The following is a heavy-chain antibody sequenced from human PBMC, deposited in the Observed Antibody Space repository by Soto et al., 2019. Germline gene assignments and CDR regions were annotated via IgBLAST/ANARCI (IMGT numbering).Heavy chain of an antibody. CDR1: GFTFSSYG. J-gene: IGHJ6*03. Sequence: GGSLRLSCAASGFTFSSYGMHWVRQAPGKGLEWVAVIWYDGSNKYYADSVKGRFTISRDNSKNTLYLQMNSLRAEDTAVYYCAREKESIKSADYYGSGSSTYYYYMDVWGKGTTVTVSS. CDR3: AREKESIKSADYYGSGSSTYYYYMDV. CDR2: IWYDGSNK. D-gene: IGHD3-10*01. V-gene: IGHV3-33*01.